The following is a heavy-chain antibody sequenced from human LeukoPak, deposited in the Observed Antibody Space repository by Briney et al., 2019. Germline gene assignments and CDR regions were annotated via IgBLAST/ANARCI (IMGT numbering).Heavy chain of an antibody. CDR3: ARVGPYYDISTGYLYGMDV. Sequence: ASVKVSCKASGGTFSSYAISWVRQAPGQGLEWMGGIIPIFGTANHAQKFQGRVTITADKSTSTAYMELSSLRSEDTAVYYCARVGPYYDISTGYLYGMDVWGQGTTVTVSS. CDR2: IIPIFGTA. V-gene: IGHV1-69*06. J-gene: IGHJ6*02. D-gene: IGHD3-9*01. CDR1: GGTFSSYA.